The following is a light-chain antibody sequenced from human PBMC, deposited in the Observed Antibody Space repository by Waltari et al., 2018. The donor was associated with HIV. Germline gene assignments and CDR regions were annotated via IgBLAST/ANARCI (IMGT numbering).Light chain of an antibody. V-gene: IGKV1-5*03. J-gene: IGKJ2*03. CDR3: QQYNIDFYS. CDR2: KTS. CDR1: QNIKYW. Sequence: IQMTQSPSTLSASVGDRVTITCPASQNIKYWLAWSQQKPGKAPKHLIYKTSTLEHGVPSRFSGSGSGTEFTLTISSVQPDDFATYYCQQYNIDFYSFGQGTKL.